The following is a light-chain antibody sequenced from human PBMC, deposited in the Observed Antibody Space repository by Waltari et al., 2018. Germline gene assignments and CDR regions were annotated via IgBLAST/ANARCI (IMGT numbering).Light chain of an antibody. J-gene: IGLJ1*01. Sequence: SNELTQPPSVSVSPGQTARITCPGEILSKEYAYWYQHKPGQAPVLVIYKDRERPSGIPDRFSGSSSGTTVTLTISAVQAEDEAAYYCQSTDASETFVFGTGTTVTVL. CDR2: KDR. CDR3: QSTDASETFV. V-gene: IGLV3-25*03. CDR1: ILSKEY.